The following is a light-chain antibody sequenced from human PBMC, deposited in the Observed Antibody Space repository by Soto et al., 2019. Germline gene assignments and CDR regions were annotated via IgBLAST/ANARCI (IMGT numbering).Light chain of an antibody. Sequence: DIQMTQSPSTLSASVGDRVTITCRASQSISSWLAWYQQKPGKAPKLLIYDASSLESGVPSRSSGSGSGTEFTLTISSLQPDDFATYHCQQYNSYSPTFGQGTKVEIK. J-gene: IGKJ1*01. V-gene: IGKV1-5*01. CDR1: QSISSW. CDR2: DAS. CDR3: QQYNSYSPT.